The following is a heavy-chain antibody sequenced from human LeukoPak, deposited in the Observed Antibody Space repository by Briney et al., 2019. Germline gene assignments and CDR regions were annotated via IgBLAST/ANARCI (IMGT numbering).Heavy chain of an antibody. J-gene: IGHJ4*02. CDR2: IIPIFGTA. CDR1: GGTFSSYA. V-gene: IGHV1-69*13. Sequence: SVKVSCKASGGTFSSYANSWVRQAPGQGLEWMGGIIPIFGTANYAQKFQGRVTITADESTSTAYMELSSLRSEDTAVYYCARDFYCSSTSCYTSPRDYWGQGTLVTVSS. CDR3: ARDFYCSSTSCYTSPRDY. D-gene: IGHD2-2*02.